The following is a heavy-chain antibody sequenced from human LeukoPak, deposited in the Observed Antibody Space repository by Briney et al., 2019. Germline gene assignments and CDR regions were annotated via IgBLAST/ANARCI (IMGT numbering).Heavy chain of an antibody. Sequence: SSETLSLTCAVYGGSFSGYYWSWIRQPPGKGLEWIGEINHSGSTNYNPSLKSRVTIPVDTSKNQFSLKLSSVTAADTAVYYCARGGKNYYGSGSYSDYWGQGTLVTVSS. D-gene: IGHD3-10*01. CDR1: GGSFSGYY. V-gene: IGHV4-34*01. CDR2: INHSGST. J-gene: IGHJ4*02. CDR3: ARGGKNYYGSGSYSDY.